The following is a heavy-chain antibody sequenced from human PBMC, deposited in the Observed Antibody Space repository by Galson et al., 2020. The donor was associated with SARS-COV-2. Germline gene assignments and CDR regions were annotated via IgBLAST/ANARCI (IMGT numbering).Heavy chain of an antibody. J-gene: IGHJ4*02. D-gene: IGHD6-19*01. CDR1: GDSIGNYH. Sequence: SETLFLTCTVSGDSIGNYHWNWIRQTPGKGLEWIGYVYDRETTKYNSSLESRVTISLDRAKNQVSLKLTSVTAADTAIYYCARDVGFRNGWTHYFEYWGQGTLVAVSS. V-gene: IGHV4-59*01. CDR2: VYDRETT. CDR3: ARDVGFRNGWTHYFEY.